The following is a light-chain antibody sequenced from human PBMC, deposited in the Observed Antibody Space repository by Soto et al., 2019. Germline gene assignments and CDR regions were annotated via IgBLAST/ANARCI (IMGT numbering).Light chain of an antibody. Sequence: DIQMTQSPSTLSASVGDRVTITCRASQSVGSWLAWYQQKPGKAPKLLIYKASSLESGVPSRFSGSGSGTDFSPTISSLQPDDFASYHCQQYGSSSPWTFGQGTKVEIK. CDR3: QQYGSSSPWT. CDR2: KAS. CDR1: QSVGSW. J-gene: IGKJ1*01. V-gene: IGKV1-5*03.